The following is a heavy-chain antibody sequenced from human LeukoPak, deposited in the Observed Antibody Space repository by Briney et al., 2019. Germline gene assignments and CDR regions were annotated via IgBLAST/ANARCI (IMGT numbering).Heavy chain of an antibody. D-gene: IGHD5-12*01. CDR1: GFTFSGSA. CDR3: TRGYSGYYYYMDV. J-gene: IGHJ6*03. CDR2: IRSKANSYAT. Sequence: GGSLKLSCAASGFTFSGSAMHWVRQASGKGLEWVGRIRSKANSYATAYAASVKGRFTISRDDSKNTAYLQMNSLKTEDTAVYYCTRGYSGYYYYMDVWGKGTTVTVS. V-gene: IGHV3-73*01.